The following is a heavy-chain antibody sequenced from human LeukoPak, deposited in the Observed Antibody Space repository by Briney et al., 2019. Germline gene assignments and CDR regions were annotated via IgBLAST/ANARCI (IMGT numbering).Heavy chain of an antibody. V-gene: IGHV3-30*15. J-gene: IGHJ4*02. CDR3: AREQSGDGWSGFDY. Sequence: GGSLRLSCAASGFTFRSYAMHWVRQAPGKGLEWVAVISDDGSRQHYADFLEGRITISRENSKNTVSLQMSSLRTEDTAVYFCAREQSGDGWSGFDYWGQGTLVTVSS. CDR2: ISDDGSRQ. CDR1: GFTFRSYA. D-gene: IGHD6-19*01.